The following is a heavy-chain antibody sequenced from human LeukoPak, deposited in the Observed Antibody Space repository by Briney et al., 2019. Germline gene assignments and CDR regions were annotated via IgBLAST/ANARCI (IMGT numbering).Heavy chain of an antibody. CDR1: GFTFSSYE. V-gene: IGHV3-48*03. Sequence: GGSLRLSCAASGFTFSSYEMNWVRQAPGKGLEWVSYISSSGSTIYYADSVKGRFTVSRDNAKNSLYLQMNSLRAEDTAVYYCARVIAAAHGHPIHYYYYMDVWGKGTTVTVSS. J-gene: IGHJ6*03. CDR2: ISSSGSTI. CDR3: ARVIAAAHGHPIHYYYYMDV. D-gene: IGHD6-13*01.